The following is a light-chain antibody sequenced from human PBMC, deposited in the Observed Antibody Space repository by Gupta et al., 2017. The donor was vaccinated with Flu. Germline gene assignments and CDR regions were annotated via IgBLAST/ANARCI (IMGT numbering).Light chain of an antibody. CDR2: EVS. J-gene: IGLJ3*02. Sequence: SVLTQPSSVPGSPRQSITISCTGTSSDVGGYNYVSWYQQHPGKAPKLMIYEVSYRPSGVSNRFSGSKSGNTASLTISGLQAENEADYYCSSDTSSSTWVFGGGTKLTVL. CDR3: SSDTSSSTWV. CDR1: SSDVGGYNY. V-gene: IGLV2-14*01.